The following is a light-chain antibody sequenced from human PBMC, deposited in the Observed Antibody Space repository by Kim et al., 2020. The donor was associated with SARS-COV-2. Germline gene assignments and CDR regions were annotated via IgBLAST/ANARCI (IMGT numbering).Light chain of an antibody. CDR2: DDG. CDR3: QVWDATKDRYV. CDR1: NIGSKS. J-gene: IGLJ1*01. V-gene: IGLV3-21*02. Sequence: SYELTQPPSVSVAPGQTATMTYGGDNIGSKSVHWYQQRPGQAPVLVIYDDGERPSGIPERFSGSNSRNTATLTITRVEAGDEADYYCQVWDATKDRYVFG.